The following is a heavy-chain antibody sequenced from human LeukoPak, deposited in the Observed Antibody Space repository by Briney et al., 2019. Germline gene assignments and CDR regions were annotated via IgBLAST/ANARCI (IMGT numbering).Heavy chain of an antibody. D-gene: IGHD4-11*01. CDR1: GGSFSGYY. Sequence: PSETLSLTCAVYGGSFSGYYWSWIRQPPGKGLEWIGEINHSGSTNYNPSLKSRVTISVDTSKNQFSLKLSSVTAADTAVYYCARGPYDDYSNYRLDYWGQGTLVTVAS. V-gene: IGHV4-34*01. CDR2: INHSGST. J-gene: IGHJ4*02. CDR3: ARGPYDDYSNYRLDY.